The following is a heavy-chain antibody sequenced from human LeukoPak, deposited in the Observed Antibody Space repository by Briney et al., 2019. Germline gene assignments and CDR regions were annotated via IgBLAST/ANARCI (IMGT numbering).Heavy chain of an antibody. V-gene: IGHV4-39*01. Sequence: SETLSLTCTVSGGSISSSPYYWGWIRQPPGKGLEWIGTIYYSGTTYYNPSLRSRVTISVDTSKTQFSLKVTSVTAADTAFYYCARQTPEYYYDRRGSPDYWGQGTLVTVSS. CDR3: ARQTPEYYYDRRGSPDY. D-gene: IGHD3-22*01. CDR1: GGSISSSPYY. CDR2: IYYSGTT. J-gene: IGHJ4*02.